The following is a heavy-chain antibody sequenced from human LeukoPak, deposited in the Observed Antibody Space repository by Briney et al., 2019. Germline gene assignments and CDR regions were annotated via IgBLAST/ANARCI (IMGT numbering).Heavy chain of an antibody. D-gene: IGHD4-17*01. CDR3: AREGTDDYGDYKRPGAFDI. CDR1: GFTVSSNY. Sequence: GGSLRLSCAASGFTVSSNYINWVRQAPGKGLEWVSVIYSGGSTYYADSVKGRFTISRDNSKNTLYLQMNSPRAEDTAVYYCAREGTDDYGDYKRPGAFDIWGQGTMVTVSS. J-gene: IGHJ3*02. CDR2: IYSGGST. V-gene: IGHV3-53*01.